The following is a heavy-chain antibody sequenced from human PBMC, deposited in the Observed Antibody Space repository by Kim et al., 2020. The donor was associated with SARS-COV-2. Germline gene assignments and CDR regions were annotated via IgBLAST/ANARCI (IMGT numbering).Heavy chain of an antibody. V-gene: IGHV3-7*01. Sequence: VDSGKGRFTISRDNAKNSLYLQMNSLRAEDTAVYYCAARRKPDWMRYFDLWGRGTLVTVSS. J-gene: IGHJ2*01. D-gene: IGHD1-1*01. CDR3: AARRKPDWMRYFDL.